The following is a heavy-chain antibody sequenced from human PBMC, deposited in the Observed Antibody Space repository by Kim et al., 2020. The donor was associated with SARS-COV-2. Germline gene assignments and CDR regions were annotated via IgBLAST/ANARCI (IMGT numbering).Heavy chain of an antibody. CDR3: ARVGYDYVWGSYRDYYYYYGMDV. CDR2: ISSSSSYT. CDR1: GFTFSDYY. D-gene: IGHD3-16*02. Sequence: GGALRLSCAASGFTFSDYYMSWIRQAPGKGLEWVSYISSSSSYTNYADSVKGRFTISRDNAKNSLYLQMNSLRAEDTAVYDCARVGYDYVWGSYRDYYYYYGMDVWGQGTAGTVSS. V-gene: IGHV3-11*05. J-gene: IGHJ6*02.